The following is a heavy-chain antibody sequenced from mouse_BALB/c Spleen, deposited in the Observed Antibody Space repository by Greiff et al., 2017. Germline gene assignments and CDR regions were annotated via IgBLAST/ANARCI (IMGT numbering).Heavy chain of an antibody. D-gene: IGHD1-1*01. CDR1: GFAFSSYG. CDR3: ATMYYFPHWDFDV. CDR2: ISSGDSYT. J-gene: IGHJ1*01. V-gene: IGHV5-6*01. Sequence: EVQVVESGGGLVKPGGSLKLSCAASGFAFSSYGMSWVRQTPDKRLEWVATISSGDSYTYYPDSVKGRFTISRDNAKNTLYLQMSSLKSEDTAMYYCATMYYFPHWDFDVWGAGTTVTVSS.